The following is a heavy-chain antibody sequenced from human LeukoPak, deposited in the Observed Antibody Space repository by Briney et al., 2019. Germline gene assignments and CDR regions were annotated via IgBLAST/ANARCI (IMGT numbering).Heavy chain of an antibody. V-gene: IGHV4-30-2*02. Sequence: PSQTLSLTCAVSGGSISSGGYSWSWIRQPPGKGLEWIGYIYHSGSTNYNPSLRSRVTISVDTSKNQFSLKLSSVTAADTAVYYCASSIAVAGTTKFDYWGQGTLVTVSS. CDR1: GGSISSGGYS. D-gene: IGHD6-19*01. CDR2: IYHSGST. J-gene: IGHJ4*02. CDR3: ASSIAVAGTTKFDY.